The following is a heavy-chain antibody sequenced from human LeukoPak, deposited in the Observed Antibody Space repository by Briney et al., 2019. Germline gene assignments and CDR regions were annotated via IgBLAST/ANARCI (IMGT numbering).Heavy chain of an antibody. CDR1: GGSLSRFY. CDR3: ARDSPDGYTSGHYYYYLDV. CDR2: IHSGGTT. D-gene: IGHD5-18*01. J-gene: IGHJ6*03. Sequence: SETLSLTCTASGGSLSRFYWAWIRQPAGRGLEWIGRIHSGGTTNYNPSLESRLTFSLDTSQNQFSLKLNSVTAADTAAYYCARDSPDGYTSGHYYYYLDVWGKGTTVTVSS. V-gene: IGHV4-4*07.